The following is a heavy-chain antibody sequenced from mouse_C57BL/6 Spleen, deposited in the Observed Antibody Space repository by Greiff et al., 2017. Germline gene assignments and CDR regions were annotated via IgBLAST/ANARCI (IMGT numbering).Heavy chain of an antibody. D-gene: IGHD2-5*01. V-gene: IGHV1-81*01. CDR3: ARGYSNFPGWYFDV. J-gene: IGHJ1*03. Sequence: QVQLKESGAELARPGASVKLSCKASGYTFTSYGISWVKQRTGQGLEWIGEIYPRSGNTYYNEKFKGKATLTADKSSSTAYMELRSLTSEDSAVDCCARGYSNFPGWYFDVWGTGTTVTVSS. CDR2: IYPRSGNT. CDR1: GYTFTSYG.